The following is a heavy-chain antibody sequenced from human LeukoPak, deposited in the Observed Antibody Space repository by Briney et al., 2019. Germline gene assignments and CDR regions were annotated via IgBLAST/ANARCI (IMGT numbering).Heavy chain of an antibody. V-gene: IGHV3-30*18. CDR1: GFTFSSYG. CDR3: AKDLRDESFDY. Sequence: GGSLRLSCAASGFTFSSYGMHWVRQAPGKGLEWVAVISYDGSNKYYADSVKGRLTISRDNSKNTLYLQMNSLRAEDTAVYYCAKDLRDESFDYWGQGTLVTVSS. J-gene: IGHJ4*02. CDR2: ISYDGSNK. D-gene: IGHD3-10*01.